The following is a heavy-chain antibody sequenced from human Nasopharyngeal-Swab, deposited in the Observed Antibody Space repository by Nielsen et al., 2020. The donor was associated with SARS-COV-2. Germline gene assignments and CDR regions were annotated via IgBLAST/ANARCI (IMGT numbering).Heavy chain of an antibody. J-gene: IGHJ4*02. CDR2: ISSSSSYT. CDR3: AREGHIVVPKAFDY. CDR1: GFTFSSYG. Sequence: GGSLRLSCAASGFTFSSYGMHWIRQAPGKGLEWVSYISSSSSYTNYADSVKGRFTISRDNAKNSLYLQMNSLRAEDTAVYYCAREGHIVVPKAFDYWGQGTLVTVSS. V-gene: IGHV3-21*05. D-gene: IGHD2-21*01.